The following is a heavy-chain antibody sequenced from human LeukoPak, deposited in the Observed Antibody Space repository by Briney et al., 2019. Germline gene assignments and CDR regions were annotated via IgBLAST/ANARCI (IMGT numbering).Heavy chain of an antibody. CDR3: ARDNGSGSYYTFDI. Sequence: PSETLSLTCTVSGGSISSYYWSWIRQHPGKGLEWIGYIHYSGSTYYNPSLKSRITISVDTSKNQFSLKLSSVTAADTAVYYCARDNGSGSYYTFDIWGQGTMVTVSS. J-gene: IGHJ3*02. D-gene: IGHD3-10*01. CDR1: GGSISSYY. V-gene: IGHV4-59*06. CDR2: IHYSGST.